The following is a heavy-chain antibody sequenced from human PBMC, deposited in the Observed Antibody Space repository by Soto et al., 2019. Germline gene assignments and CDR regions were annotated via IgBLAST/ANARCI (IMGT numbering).Heavy chain of an antibody. CDR2: INSDASST. J-gene: IGHJ5*02. CDR3: ARDHNGWFDP. V-gene: IGHV3-74*01. CDR1: GFTFNIYW. D-gene: IGHD1-1*01. Sequence: GGSLRLSCAASGFTFNIYWMHWVRQAPGKGLVWVSRINSDASSTNYADSVKGRFTISRDNAKNTLYLQMNSLRVEDTAVYYCARDHNGWFDPWGQGTLVTVSS.